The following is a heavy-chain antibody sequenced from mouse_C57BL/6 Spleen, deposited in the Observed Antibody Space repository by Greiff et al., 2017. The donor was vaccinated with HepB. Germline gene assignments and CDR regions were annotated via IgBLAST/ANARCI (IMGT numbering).Heavy chain of an antibody. V-gene: IGHV1-81*01. D-gene: IGHD1-1*01. CDR1: GYTFTSYG. CDR2: IYPRSGNT. CDR3: ARRDDYGSSYWYFDV. Sequence: QVQLQQSGAELARPGASVKLSCKASGYTFTSYGISWVKQRTGQGLEWIGEIYPRSGNTYYNEKFKGKATLTADKSASTAYMELRSLTSEDFAVYFCARRDDYGSSYWYFDVWGTGTTVTVSS. J-gene: IGHJ1*03.